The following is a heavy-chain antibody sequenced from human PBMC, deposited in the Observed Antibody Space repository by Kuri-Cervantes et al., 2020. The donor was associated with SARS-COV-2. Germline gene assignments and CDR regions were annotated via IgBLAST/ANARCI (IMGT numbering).Heavy chain of an antibody. J-gene: IGHJ4*02. D-gene: IGHD4-11*01. CDR1: GYTFSAYF. CDR2: ITPNTGAT. V-gene: IGHV1-2*02. CDR3: AREQSTPHSFDY. Sequence: ASVKVSCKASGYTFSAYFLHWVRQAPGQGLEWLGWITPNTGATHYAQSSQGSVTMTSDTSIDTAYLDVSNLRSDDTAVYYCAREQSTPHSFDYWGQGTLVTVSS.